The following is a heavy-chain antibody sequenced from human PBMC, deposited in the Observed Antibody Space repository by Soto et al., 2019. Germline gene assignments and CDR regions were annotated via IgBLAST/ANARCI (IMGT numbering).Heavy chain of an antibody. CDR1: GFTFNIYA. D-gene: IGHD4-17*01. CDR2: ISFDGTKK. V-gene: IGHV3-30-3*01. CDR3: AREDDYGYRYINYGLDV. J-gene: IGHJ6*02. Sequence: SGGSLRLSCAASGFTFNIYALHWVRQAPGKGLEWVAVISFDGTKKYYSDSVKGRFTISRDNLKNTLYLQMNNLRVEDAALYFCAREDDYGYRYINYGLDVWGQGPTVTFSS.